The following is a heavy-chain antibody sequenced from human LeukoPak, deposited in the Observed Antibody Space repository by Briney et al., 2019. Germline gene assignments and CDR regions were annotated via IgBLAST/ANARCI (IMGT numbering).Heavy chain of an antibody. CDR1: GGSISSYY. J-gene: IGHJ2*01. V-gene: IGHV4-59*01. D-gene: IGHD3-22*01. CDR2: IYYSGST. CDR3: AGNTYYYDSSGYSWYFDL. Sequence: SETLSLTSTVSGGSISSYYWSWIRQPPGKGLEWIGYIYYSGSTNYNPSLKSRVTISVDTSKNQFSLKLSSVTAADTAVYYCAGNTYYYDSSGYSWYFDLWGRGTLVTVSS.